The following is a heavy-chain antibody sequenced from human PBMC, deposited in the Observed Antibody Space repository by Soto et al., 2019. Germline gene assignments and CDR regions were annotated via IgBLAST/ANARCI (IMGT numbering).Heavy chain of an antibody. J-gene: IGHJ4*02. V-gene: IGHV3-23*01. CDR1: GFTFSTYA. Sequence: EVQVLESGGGLVQPGGSLRLSCEASGFTFSTYAMSWVRQAPGKGLEWVSTISGSGGNTYYAGSVKGRFTFSRDNSKNPLYLHMASLSAEATAGDYCATAVVGILRGYDSWGQGTLVTVSS. CDR3: ATAVVGILRGYDS. D-gene: IGHD6-19*01. CDR2: ISGSGGNT.